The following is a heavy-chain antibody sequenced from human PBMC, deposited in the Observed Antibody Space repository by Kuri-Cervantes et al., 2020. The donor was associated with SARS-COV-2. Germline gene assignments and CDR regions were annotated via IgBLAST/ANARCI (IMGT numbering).Heavy chain of an antibody. J-gene: IGHJ6*03. CDR1: GFTFSSYW. Sequence: EGSLRLSCAASGFTFSSYWMSWVRQAPGKGLEWVANIKQDGSEKYYVDSVKGRFTISRDNAKNSLYLQMNSLRAEDTAVYYCARDYPLRWPFWNYYYYMDVWGKGNTVTVSS. CDR2: IKQDGSEK. V-gene: IGHV3-7*01. CDR3: ARDYPLRWPFWNYYYYMDV. D-gene: IGHD4-23*01.